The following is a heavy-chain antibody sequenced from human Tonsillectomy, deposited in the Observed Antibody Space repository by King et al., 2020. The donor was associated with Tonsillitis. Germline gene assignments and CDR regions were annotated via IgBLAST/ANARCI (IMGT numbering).Heavy chain of an antibody. V-gene: IGHV3-9*01. CDR2: ITWNSGSI. J-gene: IGHJ6*02. CDR1: GFTFDDYT. Sequence: VQLVESGGGLVQPGRSLRLSCAASGFTFDDYTMHWVRQAPGKGLEWVPGITWNSGSIGYVDSVKGRFTISRDNAKNSLYLQMNSLRPEDTALYYCAKDIESSGWYGMDVWGQGTTVTVSS. CDR3: AKDIESSGWYGMDV. D-gene: IGHD6-19*01.